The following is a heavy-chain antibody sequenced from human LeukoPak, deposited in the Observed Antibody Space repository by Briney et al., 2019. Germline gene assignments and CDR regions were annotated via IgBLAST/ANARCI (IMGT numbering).Heavy chain of an antibody. CDR2: IYYSGST. Sequence: SETLSLTCTVSGGSISSYYWSWIRQPPGKGLEWIGYIYYSGSTNYNPSLKSRVTISVDTSKNQFSLKLSSVTAADTAVYYCARLRATYYYGSGSYSPPYYFDYWGQGTLVTVSS. V-gene: IGHV4-59*08. CDR1: GGSISSYY. CDR3: ARLRATYYYGSGSYSPPYYFDY. J-gene: IGHJ4*02. D-gene: IGHD3-10*01.